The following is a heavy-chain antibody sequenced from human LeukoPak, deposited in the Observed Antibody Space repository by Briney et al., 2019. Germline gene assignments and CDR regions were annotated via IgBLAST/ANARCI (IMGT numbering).Heavy chain of an antibody. D-gene: IGHD1-26*01. CDR1: GGSISSYY. CDR3: AGGGVSGYYYYYMDV. J-gene: IGHJ6*03. V-gene: IGHV4-59*01. CDR2: IYYSGST. Sequence: KPSETLSLTCTVSGGSISSYYWSWIWQPPGKGLEWIGYIYYSGSTNYNPSLKSRVTISVDTSKNQFSLKLSSVTAADTAVYYCAGGGVSGYYYYYMDVWGKGTTVTVSS.